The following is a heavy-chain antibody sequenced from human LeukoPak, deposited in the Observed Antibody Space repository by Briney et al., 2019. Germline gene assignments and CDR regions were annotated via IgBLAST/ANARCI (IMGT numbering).Heavy chain of an antibody. V-gene: IGHV3-21*01. J-gene: IGHJ4*02. Sequence: GGSLRLSCAASGFTFSSCSMNWVRQAPGKGLEWVSSISSSSSYIYYADSVKGRFTISRDNAKNSLYLQMNSLRAEDTAVYYCARTGYCSSTSCYQIDYWGQGTLVTVSS. D-gene: IGHD2-2*01. CDR1: GFTFSSCS. CDR2: ISSSSSYI. CDR3: ARTGYCSSTSCYQIDY.